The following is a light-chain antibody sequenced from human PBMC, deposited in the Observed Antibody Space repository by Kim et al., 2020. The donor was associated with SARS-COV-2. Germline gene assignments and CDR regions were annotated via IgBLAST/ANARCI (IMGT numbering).Light chain of an antibody. J-gene: IGLJ2*01. CDR2: EVS. V-gene: IGLV2-8*01. CDR3: SSYAGSNNLV. CDR1: SSDVGRYNY. Sequence: GQAVPVSCTGTSSDVGRYNYASWYQQHPAKAPKLMIYEVSKRPSGVPDRFSGSKSGTTASLTVSGLQAEDEADYYCSSYAGSNNLVFGGGTQLTVL.